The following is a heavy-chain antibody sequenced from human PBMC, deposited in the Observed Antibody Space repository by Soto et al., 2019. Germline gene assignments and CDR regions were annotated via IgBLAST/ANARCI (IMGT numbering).Heavy chain of an antibody. V-gene: IGHV3-53*04. Sequence: EVQLVESGGGLVQPGGSLRLSCSASGFTVSSSYINWVRQAPGKGLEWVSTFYSGGKTYYADSVKGRFTISRHSSENTLYLQMNSLRREDTAVYYCARAAQYCTTGTCYPASMGVWGEGTTVTVSS. J-gene: IGHJ6*04. CDR2: FYSGGKT. CDR1: GFTVSSSY. D-gene: IGHD2-15*01. CDR3: ARAAQYCTTGTCYPASMGV.